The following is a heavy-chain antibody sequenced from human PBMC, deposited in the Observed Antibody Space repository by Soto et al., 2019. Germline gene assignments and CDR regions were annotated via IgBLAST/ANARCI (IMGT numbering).Heavy chain of an antibody. CDR3: AKSVVESCTNNHCRYFDP. CDR2: IDTSSVYT. V-gene: IGHV3-23*04. D-gene: IGHD2-8*01. Sequence: EVQLVDSGGGLVQPGGSLRLSCAASGFMFSSHVMSWVCQAPGKGLEWVSTIDTSSVYTYYADSVKGRFTISRDNRKNTLYLQMSSLSAEDAAVYYCAKSVVESCTNNHCRYFDPWGQGTLVTVSS. CDR1: GFMFSSHV. J-gene: IGHJ5*02.